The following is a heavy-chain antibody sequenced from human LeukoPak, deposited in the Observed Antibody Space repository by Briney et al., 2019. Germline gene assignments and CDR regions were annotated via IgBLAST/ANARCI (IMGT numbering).Heavy chain of an antibody. CDR2: VYYSGST. Sequence: SETLSLTCNVSGGSIRGYYWSWIRQPPGKGLEWIGYVYYSGSTNYNPSLKSRVTISVDTSQNQFSLKLSSVTAADTAIYYCARGGASGHYPEIDYWGQGTLVTVSS. CDR1: GGSIRGYY. CDR3: ARGGASGHYPEIDY. D-gene: IGHD3-22*01. V-gene: IGHV4-59*01. J-gene: IGHJ4*02.